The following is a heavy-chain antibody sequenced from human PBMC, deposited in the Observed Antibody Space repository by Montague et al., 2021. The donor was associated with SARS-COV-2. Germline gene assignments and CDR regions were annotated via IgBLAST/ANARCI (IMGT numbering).Heavy chain of an antibody. D-gene: IGHD3-9*01. Sequence: SETLSLTCTVSGGSISSYYWSWIRQPPGKGLEWIGYIYYSGSTNYNPSLKSRVTISVDTSKNQFSLKLSSVTAADTAVYYCARDSRADFDWLFPDSGSYYYYMDVWGKGTTVTVSS. CDR3: ARDSRADFDWLFPDSGSYYYYMDV. CDR1: GGSISSYY. CDR2: IYYSGST. V-gene: IGHV4-59*01. J-gene: IGHJ6*03.